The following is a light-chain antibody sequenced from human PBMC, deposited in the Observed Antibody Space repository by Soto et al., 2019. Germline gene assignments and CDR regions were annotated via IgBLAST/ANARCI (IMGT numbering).Light chain of an antibody. CDR2: DAS. CDR3: QQYNNWPIT. V-gene: IGKV3D-15*01. J-gene: IGKJ5*01. Sequence: EIVFPQSPGTLSLSPGERATLSCRASQSVSSYLAWYQQKPGQAPRLLIYDASNRATGTPARFSGSGSGTKFTLSISSLQSEDFAVYHCQQYNNWPITFGQGTRLEIK. CDR1: QSVSSY.